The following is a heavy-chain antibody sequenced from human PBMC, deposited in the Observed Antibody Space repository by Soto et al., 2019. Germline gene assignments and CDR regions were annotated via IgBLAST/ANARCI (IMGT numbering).Heavy chain of an antibody. CDR1: GASMNNYY. J-gene: IGHJ4*02. CDR2: MYSSGSS. D-gene: IGHD3-16*01. CDR3: VSSGHTFVGVM. Sequence: PSETLSLTCSVSGASMNNYYGSWVRQPPGRGLEWIGYMYSSGSSNYNSSLKSRVTISVDTSKNQFSLKLSSVTAADTAVYYCVSSGHTFVGVMWGLGTLVTVSS. V-gene: IGHV4-59*01.